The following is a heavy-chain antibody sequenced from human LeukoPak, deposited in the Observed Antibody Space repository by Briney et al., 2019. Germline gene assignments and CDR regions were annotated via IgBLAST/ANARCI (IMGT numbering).Heavy chain of an antibody. J-gene: IGHJ4*02. V-gene: IGHV4-61*01. CDR1: GGSISSSSYY. Sequence: SETLSLTCTVSGGSISSSSYYWSWIRQPPGKGLEWIGYIYYSGSTNYNPSLKSRVTISVDTSKNQFSLKLSSVTAADTAVYYCARDQGSGWHANYYFDYWGQGTLVTVSS. CDR3: ARDQGSGWHANYYFDY. D-gene: IGHD6-19*01. CDR2: IYYSGST.